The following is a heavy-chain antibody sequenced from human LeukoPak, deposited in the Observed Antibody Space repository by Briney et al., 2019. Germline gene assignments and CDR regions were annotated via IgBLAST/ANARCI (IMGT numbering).Heavy chain of an antibody. J-gene: IGHJ4*02. CDR3: AKTIVGATTGEYYFDY. D-gene: IGHD1-26*01. V-gene: IGHV3-23*01. CDR1: GFTFSSYA. CDR2: ISGSGGST. Sequence: GGSLRLSCAAPGFTFSSYAMSWVRQAPGKGLEWVSAISGSGGSTYYADSVKGRFTISRDNSKNTLYLQMNSLRAEDTAVYYCAKTIVGATTGEYYFDYWGQGTLVTVSS.